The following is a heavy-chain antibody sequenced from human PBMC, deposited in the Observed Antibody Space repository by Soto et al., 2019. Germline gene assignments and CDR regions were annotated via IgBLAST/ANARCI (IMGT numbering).Heavy chain of an antibody. J-gene: IGHJ1*01. D-gene: IGHD2-15*01. CDR3: ASHTPSEVPQDIVVVVAATRYFQH. CDR1: GGSFSGYY. CDR2: INHSGST. V-gene: IGHV4-34*01. Sequence: SETLSLTCAVYGGSFSGYYWSWIRQPPGKGLEWIGEINHSGSTNYNPSLKSRVTISVDTSKNQFSLKLSSVTAADTAVYYCASHTPSEVPQDIVVVVAATRYFQHWGQGTLVTVSS.